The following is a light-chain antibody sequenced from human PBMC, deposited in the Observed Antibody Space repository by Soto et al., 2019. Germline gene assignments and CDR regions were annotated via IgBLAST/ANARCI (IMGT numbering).Light chain of an antibody. V-gene: IGKV1-5*03. J-gene: IGKJ3*01. CDR3: QQSYNFLFT. Sequence: DIQMTQSPSTLSASVGDGVTITCRASQNIGSWLAWYQQKPGEAPKLLISKATNLQSGVPSRFSGSGSATDFTLTISSLQPEDFATYFCQQSYNFLFTFGPGTKVDIK. CDR2: KAT. CDR1: QNIGSW.